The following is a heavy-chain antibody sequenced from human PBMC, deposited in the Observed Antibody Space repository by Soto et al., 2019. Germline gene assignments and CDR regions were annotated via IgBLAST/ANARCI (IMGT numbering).Heavy chain of an antibody. CDR3: AKDDREGSMYYFFYGLDV. J-gene: IGHJ6*02. CDR2: ISYDGSNK. D-gene: IGHD1-26*01. V-gene: IGHV3-30*18. Sequence: GGSLTLSCAASGFTLSSHGMHWVSQAPGKGLEWVAVISYDGSNKYYADSVKGRFTISRDNSKNTLYLQMNSLRAEDTAVYYCAKDDREGSMYYFFYGLDVWGQGTTVTVSS. CDR1: GFTLSSHG.